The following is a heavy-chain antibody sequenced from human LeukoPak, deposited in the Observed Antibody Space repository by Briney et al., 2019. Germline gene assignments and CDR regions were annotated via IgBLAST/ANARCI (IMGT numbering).Heavy chain of an antibody. V-gene: IGHV1-46*01. D-gene: IGHD5-24*01. CDR1: GYTFTGYY. Sequence: GASVKVSCKASGYTFTGYYMHWVRQAPGQGLEWMGIINPSGGSTSYAQKFQGRVTMTRDTSTSTVYMELSSLRSEDTAVYYCARDLRPVEMAPEAFDYWGQGTLVTVSS. J-gene: IGHJ4*02. CDR3: ARDLRPVEMAPEAFDY. CDR2: INPSGGST.